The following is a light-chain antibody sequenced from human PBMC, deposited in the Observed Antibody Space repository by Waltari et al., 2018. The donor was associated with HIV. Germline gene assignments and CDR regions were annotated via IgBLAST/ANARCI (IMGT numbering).Light chain of an antibody. CDR3: NSRDSSGHWF. CDR2: GEN. J-gene: IGLJ3*02. V-gene: IGLV3-19*01. CDR1: SVRSYY. Sequence: SSELAQDPAVSVALGQTVRITCQGDSVRSYYASWYQQKPGQAPVLVVYGENTRPSGIPGRFSGSSSGNTASLTIAGAQAEDEADYYCNSRDSSGHWFFGGGTKVTVL.